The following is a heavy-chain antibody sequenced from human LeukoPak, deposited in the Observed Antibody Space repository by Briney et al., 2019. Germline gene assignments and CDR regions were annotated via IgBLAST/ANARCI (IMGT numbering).Heavy chain of an antibody. CDR3: ARVRNELSPNDAFDI. D-gene: IGHD1-1*01. J-gene: IGHJ3*02. V-gene: IGHV1-69*13. Sequence: WASVKVSCKASGGTFSSYAISWVRQAPGQGLEWMGGIIPIFGTANYAQKFQGRVTITADESTSTAYMELSSLRSEDTAVYYCARVRNELSPNDAFDIWGQGTMVTVSS. CDR1: GGTFSSYA. CDR2: IIPIFGTA.